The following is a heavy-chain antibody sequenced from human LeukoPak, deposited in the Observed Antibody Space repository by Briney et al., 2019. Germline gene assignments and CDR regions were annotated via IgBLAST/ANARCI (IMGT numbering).Heavy chain of an antibody. CDR3: ATEHWGPNS. D-gene: IGHD3-16*01. Sequence: GGSLRLSCAASGFTFSSYWMSWVRQAPGKGLEWVANINQDGSEKYYVDSVKGRFTISRDNAKNSLFLQMSSLRGEDTALYYCATEHWGPNSWGQGTLVTVSS. CDR2: INQDGSEK. CDR1: GFTFSSYW. J-gene: IGHJ4*02. V-gene: IGHV3-7*01.